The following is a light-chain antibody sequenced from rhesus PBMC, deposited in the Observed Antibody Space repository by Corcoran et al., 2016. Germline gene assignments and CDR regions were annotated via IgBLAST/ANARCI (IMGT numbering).Light chain of an antibody. CDR1: QNIYSH. CDR2: ATS. V-gene: IGKV1-44*03. CDR3: QPYHNFPRT. Sequence: DIQMTQSPSALSASVGDRVTISCRASQNIYSHLAWYQQKPRKAPNLLIYATSTLQTGIPSRFSGSRSGTEFTPTISSLQPEDSATYYCQPYHNFPRTFGQGTKVEVK. J-gene: IGKJ1*01.